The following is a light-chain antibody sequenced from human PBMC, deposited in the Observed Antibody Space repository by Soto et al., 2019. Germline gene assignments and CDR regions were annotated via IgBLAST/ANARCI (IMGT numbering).Light chain of an antibody. CDR1: QSVSSY. V-gene: IGKV3-11*01. CDR3: QQRSNWPLT. CDR2: DAP. J-gene: IGKJ4*01. Sequence: EIVLTQSPATLSLSPGERATLSCRASQSVSSYLAWYQQKPGQAPRLLIYDAPNRATGIPARFSGSVSGTDFTLTISSLEPEDFAVYYCQQRSNWPLTFGGGTKVEIK.